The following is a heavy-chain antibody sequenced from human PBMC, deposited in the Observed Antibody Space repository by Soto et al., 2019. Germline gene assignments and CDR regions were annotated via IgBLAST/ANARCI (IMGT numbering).Heavy chain of an antibody. CDR1: GFIFSSYW. CDR3: ARVAYSNGWMFDC. V-gene: IGHV3-7*01. D-gene: IGHD6-19*01. CDR2: IKQDGSEK. Sequence: GGSLRLSCAASGFIFSSYWMSWVRQAPGKGLEWVANIKQDGSEKYYVDSVKGRFTISRDNAKNSLYLQMNSLRAEDTAVYFCARVAYSNGWMFDCWGQGTLVTVSS. J-gene: IGHJ4*01.